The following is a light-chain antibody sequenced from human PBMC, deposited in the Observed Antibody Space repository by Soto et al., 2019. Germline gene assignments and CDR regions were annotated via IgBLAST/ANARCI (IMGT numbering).Light chain of an antibody. CDR1: QSLSTN. CDR2: FAS. Sequence: EIVMTQSPATLSVSPGEGATLSCRASQSLSTNLAWYQQKPGQAPRLLIYFASTRATAVPARFTAGGSGTEFTLTISSLQSDDLAVYYCQQYDKWPRTFGQGTKVDIK. V-gene: IGKV3-15*01. J-gene: IGKJ1*01. CDR3: QQYDKWPRT.